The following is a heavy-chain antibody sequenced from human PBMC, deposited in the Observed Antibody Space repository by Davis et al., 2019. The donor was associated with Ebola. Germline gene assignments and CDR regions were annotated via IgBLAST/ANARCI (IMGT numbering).Heavy chain of an antibody. V-gene: IGHV3-21*01. D-gene: IGHD3-22*01. J-gene: IGHJ4*02. CDR1: GFTFSSYS. CDR3: ARDRYYYDSNGYYYWGNAFDY. Sequence: PGGSLRLSCAASGFTFSSYSMNWVRQAPGKGLEWVSSISSSSSYIYYADSVKGRFTISRDNAKNSLYLQMNSLRAEDTAVYYCARDRYYYDSNGYYYWGNAFDYWGQGTLVTVSS. CDR2: ISSSSSYI.